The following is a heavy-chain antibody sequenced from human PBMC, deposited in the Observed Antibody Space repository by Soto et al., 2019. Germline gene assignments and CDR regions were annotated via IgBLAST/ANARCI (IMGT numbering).Heavy chain of an antibody. J-gene: IGHJ4*02. CDR3: AKNGPRSHYSSSSTDLDY. CDR2: VSSTGDNT. D-gene: IGHD6-6*01. V-gene: IGHV3-23*01. CDR1: GFIFGTYG. Sequence: EVQLLESGGGLVQPGGSLRLSCAASGFIFGTYGMSWVRQAPGKGLEWVSAVSSTGDNTYYADSVKGRFTISRDNSRNTLYLQMNSLRAEDTAIYYCAKNGPRSHYSSSSTDLDYWGLGTLVTVSS.